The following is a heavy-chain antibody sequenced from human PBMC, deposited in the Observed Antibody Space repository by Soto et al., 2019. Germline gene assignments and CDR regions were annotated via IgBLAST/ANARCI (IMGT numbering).Heavy chain of an antibody. CDR1: GFTFSSYA. J-gene: IGHJ6*02. Sequence: PGGSLRLSCAASGFTFSSYAMHWVRQAPGKGLEWVAVISYDGSNKYYADSVKGRFTISRDNSKNTLYLQMNSLRAEDTAVYYCARGGDFWSGSPPYYYYATDVWGQGTSVTLSS. V-gene: IGHV3-30-3*01. CDR3: ARGGDFWSGSPPYYYYATDV. CDR2: ISYDGSNK. D-gene: IGHD3-3*01.